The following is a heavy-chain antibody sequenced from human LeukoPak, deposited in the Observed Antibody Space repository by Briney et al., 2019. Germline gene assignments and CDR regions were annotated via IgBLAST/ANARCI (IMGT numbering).Heavy chain of an antibody. CDR3: ARDRAAAGTGDAFDI. V-gene: IGHV4-30-2*01. D-gene: IGHD6-13*01. CDR1: GVSMSSVGYY. J-gene: IGHJ3*02. Sequence: SETLSLTCTVSGVSMSSVGYYWSWIGQPPGKGLEWIGYIYHSGSTYYNPSLKSRVTISVDRSKNQFSLKLTSVTAADTAVYYCARDRAAAGTGDAFDIWGQGTIVTVSS. CDR2: IYHSGST.